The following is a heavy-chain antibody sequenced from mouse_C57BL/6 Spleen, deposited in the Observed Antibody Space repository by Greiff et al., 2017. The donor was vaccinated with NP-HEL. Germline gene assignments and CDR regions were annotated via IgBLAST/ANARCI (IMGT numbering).Heavy chain of an antibody. D-gene: IGHD2-1*01. J-gene: IGHJ3*01. Sequence: VQLQQPGAELVMPGASVKLSCKASGYTFTSYWMHWVKQRPGQGLEWIGEIDPSDSYTNYNQQFKGKSTLTVDKSSSTAYMQLSSLTTDDSAGYYCCNYVYGWGQGTLVTVSA. CDR3: CNYVYG. CDR2: IDPSDSYT. CDR1: GYTFTSYW. V-gene: IGHV1-69*01.